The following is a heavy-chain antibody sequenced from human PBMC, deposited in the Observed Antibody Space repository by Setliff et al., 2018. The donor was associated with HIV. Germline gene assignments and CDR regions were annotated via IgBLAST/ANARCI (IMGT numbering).Heavy chain of an antibody. CDR2: IRYDGSNK. Sequence: LKISCVASRFSLFRDYGMHWVRQAPGKGLEWVAFIRYDGSNKYYEDSVKGRFTISRDNSKNTLYLQMNSLRAEDTAMYYCAKDHRVVSYYYDSSGYDYWGQGTLVTVSS. V-gene: IGHV3-30*02. CDR1: RFSLFRDYG. D-gene: IGHD3-22*01. CDR3: AKDHRVVSYYYDSSGYDY. J-gene: IGHJ4*02.